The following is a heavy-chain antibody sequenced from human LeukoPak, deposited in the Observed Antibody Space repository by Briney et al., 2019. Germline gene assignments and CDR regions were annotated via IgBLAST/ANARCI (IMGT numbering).Heavy chain of an antibody. CDR1: GGSISSGDYY. Sequence: SETLSLTCTVSGGSISSGDYYWSWIRQPPGKGLEWIGYIYYSGSTYYNPSLKSRVTISVDTSKNQFSLKLSSVTAADTAVYYCARQDYYDSSGIDYWGQGTLATVSS. CDR3: ARQDYYDSSGIDY. J-gene: IGHJ4*02. D-gene: IGHD3-22*01. V-gene: IGHV4-30-4*01. CDR2: IYYSGST.